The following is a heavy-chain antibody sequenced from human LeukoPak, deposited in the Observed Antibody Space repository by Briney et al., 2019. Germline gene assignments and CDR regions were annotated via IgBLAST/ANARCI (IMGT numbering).Heavy chain of an antibody. Sequence: PGGSLRLSCAASGFTFSSYEMNWVRQAPGKGLEWVSYISSSGSTIYYADSVKGRFIISRDNVKNSLYLEMNSLRAEDTALYHCARCGSGSYYNCWFDPWGQGTLVTVSS. CDR2: ISSSGSTI. V-gene: IGHV3-48*03. D-gene: IGHD3-10*01. CDR1: GFTFSSYE. J-gene: IGHJ5*02. CDR3: ARCGSGSYYNCWFDP.